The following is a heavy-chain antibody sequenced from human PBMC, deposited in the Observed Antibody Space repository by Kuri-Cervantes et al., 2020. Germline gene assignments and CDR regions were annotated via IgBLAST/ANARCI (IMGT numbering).Heavy chain of an antibody. V-gene: IGHV3-23*01. J-gene: IGHJ4*02. D-gene: IGHD6-13*01. Sequence: GESLKISCAASGFTFSSYAMSWVRQAPGKGLEWVSAISGSGGSTYYADSVKGRFTISRDNSKNTLYLQMNSLRAEDTAVYYCANDVRVAAAGQEGNDYWGQGTLVTVSS. CDR3: ANDVRVAAAGQEGNDY. CDR2: ISGSGGST. CDR1: GFTFSSYA.